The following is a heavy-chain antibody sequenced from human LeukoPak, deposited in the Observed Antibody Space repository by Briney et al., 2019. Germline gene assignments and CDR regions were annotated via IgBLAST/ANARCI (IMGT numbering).Heavy chain of an antibody. CDR2: ISPDGNYI. V-gene: IGHV3-23*01. J-gene: IGHJ4*02. CDR1: GFTFSNFA. CDR3: VSQRDHRVAVAGSLDN. D-gene: IGHD6-19*01. Sequence: GGSLRLSCAASGFTFSNFAMSWVRQTPGTGLAWLSAISPDGNYIYYADSVKGRFTTSRDNSKNTLYLQMTSLRVEDTAVYFCVSQRDHRVAVAGSLDNWGQGTLISVSP.